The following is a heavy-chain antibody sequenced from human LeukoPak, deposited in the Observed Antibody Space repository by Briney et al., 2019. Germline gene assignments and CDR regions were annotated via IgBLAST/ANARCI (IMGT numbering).Heavy chain of an antibody. J-gene: IGHJ4*02. CDR3: AREGYGDYGFGY. V-gene: IGHV1-2*02. Sequence: ASVKVSCKASGYTFTGYYMHWVRQAPGQGLEWMGWINPNSGGTNYAQKFQGRVTMTRDTSISTAYMELSRLRSEDMAVYYCAREGYGDYGFGYWGQGTLVTVSS. CDR2: INPNSGGT. D-gene: IGHD4-17*01. CDR1: GYTFTGYY.